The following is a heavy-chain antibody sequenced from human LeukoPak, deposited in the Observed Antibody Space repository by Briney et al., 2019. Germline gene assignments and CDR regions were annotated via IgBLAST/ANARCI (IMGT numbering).Heavy chain of an antibody. D-gene: IGHD5-12*01. V-gene: IGHV4-61*05. CDR1: GGSISSSSYF. CDR3: ARAGRRGYSGYDYDY. Sequence: PSETLSLTCTVSGGSISSSSYFWGWIRQPPGKGLEWIGYIYYSGSTNYNPSLKSRVTISVDTSKNQFSLKLSSVTAADTAVYYCARAGRRGYSGYDYDYWGQGTLVTVSS. J-gene: IGHJ4*02. CDR2: IYYSGST.